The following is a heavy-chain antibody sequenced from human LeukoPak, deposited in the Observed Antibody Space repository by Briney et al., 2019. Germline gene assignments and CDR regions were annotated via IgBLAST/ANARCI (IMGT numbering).Heavy chain of an antibody. CDR3: ARGQYYDFWSGYYYSPHFDY. D-gene: IGHD3-3*01. Sequence: VASVKVSCKASGYTFTGYNIHWVRQAPGQGLEWMGWINPNRGGTNDAQKFQGRVTMTRDTSISTAYMELNRLRSDETAVYYCARGQYYDFWSGYYYSPHFDYWGQGTLVTVSS. J-gene: IGHJ4*02. CDR1: GYTFTGYN. CDR2: INPNRGGT. V-gene: IGHV1-2*02.